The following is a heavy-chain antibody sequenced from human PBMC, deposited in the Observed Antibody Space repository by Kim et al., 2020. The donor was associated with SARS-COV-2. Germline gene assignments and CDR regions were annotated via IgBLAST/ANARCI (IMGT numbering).Heavy chain of an antibody. D-gene: IGHD1-26*01. J-gene: IGHJ6*01. CDR1: GFTFDDYA. CDR3: AKALMGVQSFYYYYGMDV. V-gene: IGHV3-9*01. Sequence: GGSLRLSCAASGFTFDDYAMHWVRQAPGKGLEWVSCISWNSGSICYADSVKGRFTISRDNAKNSLYLQMNSLRAEDTALYYCAKALMGVQSFYYYYGMDVWGQGTTVTASS. CDR2: ISWNSGSI.